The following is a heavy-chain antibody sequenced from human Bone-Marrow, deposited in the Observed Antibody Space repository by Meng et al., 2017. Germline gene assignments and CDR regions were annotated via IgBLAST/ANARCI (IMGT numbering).Heavy chain of an antibody. CDR3: ARDYYDSPGPFDY. V-gene: IGHV3-33*01. J-gene: IGHJ4*02. CDR1: GFTFNSYG. D-gene: IGHD3-22*01. CDR2: VWYDGSNK. Sequence: VVQVESGGGVVQTGRSLMISCAASGFTFNSYGMHWVRQAPGKGLEWVAVVWYDGSNKYYADSVKGRFTISRDNSKNTLYLQMNSLRAEDTAIYYCARDYYDSPGPFDYWGQGTLVTVSS.